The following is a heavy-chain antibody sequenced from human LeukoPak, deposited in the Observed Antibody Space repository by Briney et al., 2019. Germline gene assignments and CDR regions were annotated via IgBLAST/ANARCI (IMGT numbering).Heavy chain of an antibody. CDR2: ISYDGSNK. CDR1: GFTFSSYG. D-gene: IGHD3-22*01. CDR3: AKEYYYDSSGYSYPLDY. V-gene: IGHV3-30*18. J-gene: IGHJ4*02. Sequence: PGRSLRLSCAASGFTFSSYGMHWVRQAPGKGLEWVAVISYDGSNKYYADFVKGRFTISRDNSKNTLYLQMNSLRAEDTAVYYCAKEYYYDSSGYSYPLDYWGQGTLVTVSS.